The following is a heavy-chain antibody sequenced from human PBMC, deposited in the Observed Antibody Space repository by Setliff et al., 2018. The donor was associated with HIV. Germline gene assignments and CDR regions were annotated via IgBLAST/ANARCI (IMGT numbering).Heavy chain of an antibody. CDR1: CCSIGSSNW. D-gene: IGHD3-10*01. CDR3: ARTYGSEDTINWFDP. J-gene: IGHJ5*02. CDR2: IYHSGST. V-gene: IGHV4-4*02. Sequence: TLSLTCAVSCCSIGSSNWWSWVRQPPGKGLEWIGEIYHSGSTNYNPSLKSRATISVDKSKNQSSLKVRFVTAAETAVYYCARTYGSEDTINWFDPWGRGTLVTVTS.